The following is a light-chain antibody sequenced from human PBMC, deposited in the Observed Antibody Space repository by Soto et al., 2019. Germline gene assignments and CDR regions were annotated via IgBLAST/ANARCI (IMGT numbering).Light chain of an antibody. Sequence: QSALTQPASVSGSPGQPITISCTGTSNDVGGYNYVSWYQQLPGKAPKLMIYDVSNRPSGVSNRSCGSMSGNMASLTISGLQAEDEADYYCSSYTTSSAPVVFGGGTKLTVL. CDR3: SSYTTSSAPVV. J-gene: IGLJ2*01. V-gene: IGLV2-14*01. CDR1: SNDVGGYNY. CDR2: DVS.